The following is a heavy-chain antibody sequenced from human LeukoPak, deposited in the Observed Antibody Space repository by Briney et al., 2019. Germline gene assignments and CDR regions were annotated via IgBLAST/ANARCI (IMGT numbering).Heavy chain of an antibody. J-gene: IGHJ5*02. CDR3: ARQPREGYNYGHWFDP. D-gene: IGHD5-18*01. CDR2: IYYSGTT. V-gene: IGHV4-39*01. Sequence: KPSETLSLTCTVSSGSISSYYRGWIRQPPGKGLEWIGSIYYSGTTYYNPSLKSRVTISVDTSKNRFSLKMSSVTPADTSLDYGARQPREGYNYGHWFDPWGQGTLVTVSS. CDR1: SGSISSYY.